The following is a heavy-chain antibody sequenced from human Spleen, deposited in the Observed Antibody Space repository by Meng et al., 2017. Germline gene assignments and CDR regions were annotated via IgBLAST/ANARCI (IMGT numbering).Heavy chain of an antibody. V-gene: IGHV1-2*06. Sequence: QVQLVQPGAAVKRPGASVKVSCKTSGYTFTGYYMHWVRQAPGQGLEWVGRINPNSGDTNYVEKFQGRVTMTRDTSISTAYMELSRLRSDDTALYYCARGYCDGDGCPIDNFDYWGQGTLVTVSS. CDR2: INPNSGDT. CDR3: ARGYCDGDGCPIDNFDY. D-gene: IGHD2-21*01. J-gene: IGHJ4*02. CDR1: GYTFTGYY.